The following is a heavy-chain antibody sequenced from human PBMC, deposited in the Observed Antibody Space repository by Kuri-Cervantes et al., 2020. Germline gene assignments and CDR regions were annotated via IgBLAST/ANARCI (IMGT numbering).Heavy chain of an antibody. V-gene: IGHV3-30-3*01. J-gene: IGHJ4*02. D-gene: IGHD6-13*01. Sequence: GESLKISCAASGFTFSSYAMHWVRQAPGKGLEWVAVISYDGSNKYYADSVKGRFTISRDNSKNTLYLQMNSLRAEDTAVYYCARGGEETAADKGDYWGQGTLVTVSS. CDR2: ISYDGSNK. CDR1: GFTFSSYA. CDR3: ARGGEETAADKGDY.